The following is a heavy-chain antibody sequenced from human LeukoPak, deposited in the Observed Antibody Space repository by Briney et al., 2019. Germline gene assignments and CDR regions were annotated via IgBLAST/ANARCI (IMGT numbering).Heavy chain of an antibody. V-gene: IGHV4-39*01. Sequence: SETLSLTCTVSGGSIRSSSYYWGWIRQPPGKGLEWIGSIYYTGSTYYYPSLKSRVTISVDTSKNQFSLKLSSVTAADTAVYYCARLHYGGNYGYYYYYMDVWGKGTTVIISS. CDR3: ARLHYGGNYGYYYYYMDV. J-gene: IGHJ6*03. CDR1: GGSIRSSSYY. D-gene: IGHD4-23*01. CDR2: IYYTGST.